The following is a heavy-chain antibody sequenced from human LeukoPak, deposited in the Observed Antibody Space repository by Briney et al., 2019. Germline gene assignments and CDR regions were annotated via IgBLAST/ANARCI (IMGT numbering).Heavy chain of an antibody. J-gene: IGHJ6*02. CDR2: INHSGST. CDR1: GGSFSGYY. V-gene: IGHV4-34*01. D-gene: IGHD2-2*01. CDR3: ARDRPLYCSSTSCYFSETLAGYYYYYYGMDV. Sequence: SETLSLTCALYGGSFSGYYWSGIRQPPGKGLEWIGEINHSGSTTYTTPLKSRVTISVDTSKNQFPLKLGSVTAADTAVYYCARDRPLYCSSTSCYFSETLAGYYYYYYGMDVWGQGTTVTVSS.